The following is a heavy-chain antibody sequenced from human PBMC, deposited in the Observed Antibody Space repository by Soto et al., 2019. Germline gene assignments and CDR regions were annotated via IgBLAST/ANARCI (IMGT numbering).Heavy chain of an antibody. CDR1: GFDFSSNP. D-gene: IGHD1-7*01. CDR2: IRFDGDNK. CDR3: AKGRAELDL. V-gene: IGHV3-33*06. J-gene: IGHJ5*02. Sequence: QVQLVESGGGVVQPGTSLRLSCAASGFDFSSNPMNWVRQPPDKGLEWVALIRFDGDNKYYADSVKDRFTISRDNSKNTLHLQMNSLRAEDTSVYYCAKGRAELDLWGQGTLVTVSS.